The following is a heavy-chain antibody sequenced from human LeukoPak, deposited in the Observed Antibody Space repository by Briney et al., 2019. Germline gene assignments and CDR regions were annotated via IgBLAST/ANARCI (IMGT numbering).Heavy chain of an antibody. D-gene: IGHD3-3*01. Sequence: GASVKVSCKASGGTFSSYAIRWVRQAPGQGLEWMGRIIPILGIANYAQKFQGRVTITADKSTSTAYMELSSLRSEDTAVYYCARDNGDYYDFWSGRTNWFDPWGQGTLVTVSS. V-gene: IGHV1-69*04. J-gene: IGHJ5*02. CDR1: GGTFSSYA. CDR3: ARDNGDYYDFWSGRTNWFDP. CDR2: IIPILGIA.